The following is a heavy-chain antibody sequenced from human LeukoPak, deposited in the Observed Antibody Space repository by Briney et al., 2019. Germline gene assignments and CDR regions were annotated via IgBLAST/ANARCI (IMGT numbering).Heavy chain of an antibody. D-gene: IGHD5-12*01. V-gene: IGHV3-64*04. Sequence: GGSLRLSCSVSGFTFSSYAMHWVRQAPGKGLEYVSTISSNGGSTYYADSVKGRFTISRDNSKNTLYLQMNSLRAEDTAAYFCAKCARYSGYDSDFDYWGQGTLVTVSS. CDR1: GFTFSSYA. CDR2: ISSNGGST. CDR3: AKCARYSGYDSDFDY. J-gene: IGHJ4*02.